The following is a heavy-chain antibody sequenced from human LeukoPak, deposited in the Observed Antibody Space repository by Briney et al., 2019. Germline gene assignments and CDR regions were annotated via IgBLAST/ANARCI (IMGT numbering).Heavy chain of an antibody. CDR3: ARLSPWAYGSGSPLDY. Sequence: SETLSLTCTVSGGSISSGSYYWSWIRQPPGKGLECIGYIYYSGNTNYHPSLKSRVTISVDTSKNQFSLKLSSVTAADTAVYYCARLSPWAYGSGSPLDYWGQGTLVTVSS. J-gene: IGHJ4*02. CDR1: GGSISSGSYY. V-gene: IGHV4-61*01. CDR2: IYYSGNT. D-gene: IGHD3-10*01.